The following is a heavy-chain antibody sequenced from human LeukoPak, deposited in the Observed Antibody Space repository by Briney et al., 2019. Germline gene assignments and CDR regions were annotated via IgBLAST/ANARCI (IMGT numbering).Heavy chain of an antibody. CDR1: GGSISSYY. V-gene: IGHV4-59*01. J-gene: IGHJ4*02. CDR2: IYYSGST. Sequence: PSETLSLTCTVSGGSISSYYWSWIRQPPGKGLEWIGYIYYSGSTNYNPSLKSRVTISVDTSKNQFSLKLSSVTAADTAVYYCARIVNYDILTGYPTYYFDYWGQGTLVTVSS. D-gene: IGHD3-9*01. CDR3: ARIVNYDILTGYPTYYFDY.